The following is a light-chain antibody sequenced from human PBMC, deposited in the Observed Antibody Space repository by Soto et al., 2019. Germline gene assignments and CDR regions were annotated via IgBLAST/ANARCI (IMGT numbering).Light chain of an antibody. CDR3: QQYNSYSPWT. CDR1: QNVNKW. CDR2: DAS. J-gene: IGKJ1*01. V-gene: IGKV1-5*01. Sequence: DIQVTQSPSTLSASVGDRVTITCRASQNVNKWLAWFQQKPGKVPKLLIFDASTLQTGVPSRFGGGGSGTEFTLTISGLQPDDFATYYCQQYNSYSPWTFGPGTKV.